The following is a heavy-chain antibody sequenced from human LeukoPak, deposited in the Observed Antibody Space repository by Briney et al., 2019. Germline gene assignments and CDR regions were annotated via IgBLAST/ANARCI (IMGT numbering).Heavy chain of an antibody. CDR1: GFTFSSYA. J-gene: IGHJ4*02. CDR2: IKQDGSKK. CDR3: ATPLDYYDSSGFHQGGD. Sequence: GGSLRLSCAASGFTFSSYAMSWVRQAPGKGLEWVANIKQDGSKKNYVDSVKGRFTISRDNAKNSLYLQMNSLRAEDTAVYYCATPLDYYDSSGFHQGGDWGQGTLVTVSS. V-gene: IGHV3-7*03. D-gene: IGHD3-22*01.